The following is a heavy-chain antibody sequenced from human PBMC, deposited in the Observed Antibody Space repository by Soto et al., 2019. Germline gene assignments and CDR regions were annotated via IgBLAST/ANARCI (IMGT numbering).Heavy chain of an antibody. CDR2: IYPGDSDT. D-gene: IGHD6-19*01. CDR1: GYSFTSYW. Sequence: GESLKISCKGSGYSFTSYWIGWVRQMPGKGLEWMGIIYPGDSDTRYSPSFQGQVTISADKSISTAYLQWSSLKASDTAMYYCARLHAGKVSLPSLAAGIDYWGQGTLVTVSS. CDR3: ARLHAGKVSLPSLAAGIDY. J-gene: IGHJ4*02. V-gene: IGHV5-51*01.